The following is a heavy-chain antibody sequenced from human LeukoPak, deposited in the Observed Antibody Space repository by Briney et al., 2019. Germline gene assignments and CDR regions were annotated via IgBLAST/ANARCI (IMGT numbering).Heavy chain of an antibody. V-gene: IGHV3-30*04. J-gene: IGHJ4*02. D-gene: IGHD1-1*01. CDR3: VRGAPSYSGTRIPKFDY. CDR2: ISYDATNK. Sequence: PGRSLRLSCEASGFTFSSYAMHWVRQAPGKGLEWVAGISYDATNKYYAGSVSVRFIISRDSSKNTLFFQMNRLTPEDTAVYYCVRGAPSYSGTRIPKFDYWGQGTLVTVSS. CDR1: GFTFSSYA.